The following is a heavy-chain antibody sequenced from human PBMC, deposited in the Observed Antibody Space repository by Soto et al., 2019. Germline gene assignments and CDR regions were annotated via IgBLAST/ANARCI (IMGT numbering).Heavy chain of an antibody. CDR2: INDDGTRT. CDR3: IRGPRPSSVGTGAF. D-gene: IGHD3-10*01. J-gene: IGHJ4*02. Sequence: GGSLGLSCAASGFVFNMYWRHWVRQVPGEGPEWVTRINDDGTRTDYADSAKGRFTISRDNAKDILYLQMNALRVDDTAVYYCIRGPRPSSVGTGAFWGQGTLVTVYS. CDR1: GFVFNMYW. V-gene: IGHV3-74*01.